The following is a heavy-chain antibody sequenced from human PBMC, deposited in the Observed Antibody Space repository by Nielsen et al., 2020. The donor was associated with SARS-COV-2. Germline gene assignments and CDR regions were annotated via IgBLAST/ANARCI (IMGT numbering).Heavy chain of an antibody. Sequence: GGSLRLSCSASGFTFRSYPMHWVRQAPGKGLEYVSAISANGKDTYYADSMKGRFTISRDNAENSLSLQMNSLRAEDTAVYYCARESVTGTDAFDIWGQGTVVTVSS. D-gene: IGHD6-19*01. J-gene: IGHJ3*02. CDR1: GFTFRSYP. CDR3: ARESVTGTDAFDI. V-gene: IGHV3-64*04. CDR2: ISANGKDT.